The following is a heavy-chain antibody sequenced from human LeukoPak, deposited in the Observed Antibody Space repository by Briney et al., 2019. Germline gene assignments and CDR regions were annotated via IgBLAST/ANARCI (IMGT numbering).Heavy chain of an antibody. CDR1: EFTFSSYA. J-gene: IGHJ4*02. CDR2: ISGSGSNT. CDR3: ARWIAQSGNARFLDY. D-gene: IGHD1-26*01. V-gene: IGHV3-23*01. Sequence: PGGSLRLSCVASEFTFSSYAMSWVRQAPGKGLEWVSSISGSGSNTYYADSAKGRFTISRDNSKNTLYLQMNSLGAEDTAVYYCARWIAQSGNARFLDYWGQGTLVTVSS.